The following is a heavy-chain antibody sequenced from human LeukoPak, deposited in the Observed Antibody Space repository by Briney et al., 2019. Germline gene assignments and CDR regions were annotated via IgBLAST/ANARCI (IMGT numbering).Heavy chain of an antibody. V-gene: IGHV3-23*01. CDR2: ISGSGGST. Sequence: PGGSLRLSCAASGFTFSSYAMSWVRQAPGKGLEWVSAISGSGGSTYYADSVKGRFTISRDDAKNSLYLQMNSLRADDTAVYYCARELTQHAFDIWGHGKMVTVSP. CDR3: ARELTQHAFDI. J-gene: IGHJ3*02. D-gene: IGHD4/OR15-4a*01. CDR1: GFTFSSYA.